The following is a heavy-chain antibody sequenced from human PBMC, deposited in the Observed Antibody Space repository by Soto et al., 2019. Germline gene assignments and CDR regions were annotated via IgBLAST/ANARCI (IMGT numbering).Heavy chain of an antibody. J-gene: IGHJ3*02. CDR1: GGTFSSYA. Sequence: SVKVSCKASGGTFSSYAISWVRQAPGQGLEWMGGIIPIFGTANYAQKFQGRVTITADESTSTAYMELSSLRSEDTAVYYCAREGGSGYLDHHDAFDIWGQGTMVTVSS. CDR2: IIPIFGTA. D-gene: IGHD3-22*01. CDR3: AREGGSGYLDHHDAFDI. V-gene: IGHV1-69*13.